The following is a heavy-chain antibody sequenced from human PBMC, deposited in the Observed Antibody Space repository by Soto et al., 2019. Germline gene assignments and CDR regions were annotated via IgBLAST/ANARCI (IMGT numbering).Heavy chain of an antibody. J-gene: IGHJ4*02. CDR2: ISPYSGYT. D-gene: IGHD2-2*01. CDR3: ARESSVLIPAAQPSRFDS. CDR1: GDSFMKYG. V-gene: IGHV1-18*01. Sequence: ASVKVSCKGFGDSFMKYGINWVRQAPGQGLEWVGWISPYSGYTHSAQKFHGRLTLTTDTAASTAYMELRILRSADTALYYCARESSVLIPAAQPSRFDSWGQGTLLTGS.